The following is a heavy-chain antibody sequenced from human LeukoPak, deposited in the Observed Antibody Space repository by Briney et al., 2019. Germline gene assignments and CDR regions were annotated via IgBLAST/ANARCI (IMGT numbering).Heavy chain of an antibody. CDR3: ATEGGYDSSGQYYFDY. CDR1: GYTFTIYG. V-gene: IGHV1-18*01. Sequence: ASVKVSFKASGYTFTIYGISWVRQAPGQGLEWMGWISAYNGNTNYAQKLQGRVTMTTDTSTSTAYMELRSLRSEDTAVYYCATEGGYDSSGQYYFDYWDQGTLVTVSS. D-gene: IGHD3-22*01. J-gene: IGHJ4*02. CDR2: ISAYNGNT.